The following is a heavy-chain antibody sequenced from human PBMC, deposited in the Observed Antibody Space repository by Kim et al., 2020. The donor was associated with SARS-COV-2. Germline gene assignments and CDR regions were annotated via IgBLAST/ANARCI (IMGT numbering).Heavy chain of an antibody. CDR2: INQDGSEK. J-gene: IGHJ4*02. D-gene: IGHD6-13*01. CDR1: GFNFRSHW. V-gene: IGHV3-7*03. Sequence: GGSLRLSCAASGFNFRSHWMSWVRQAPGKGLEWVANINQDGSEKYYVDSVKGRITISRDNSENSLYLQMNSLRADDTAVYYCARDGVAAGIYFDYWGQG. CDR3: ARDGVAAGIYFDY.